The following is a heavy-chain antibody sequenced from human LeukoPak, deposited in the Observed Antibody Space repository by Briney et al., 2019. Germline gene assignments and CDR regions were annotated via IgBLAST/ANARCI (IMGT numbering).Heavy chain of an antibody. J-gene: IGHJ3*02. Sequence: SETLSLTCAVYGGSFRGYYWSWIRQPPGKGLEWIGEINHSGSTNYNPSLKSRVTISVDTSKNQFSLKLSSVTAADTAVYYCARALRFLEWLWNGYDAFDIWGQGTMVTVSS. CDR3: ARALRFLEWLWNGYDAFDI. CDR1: GGSFRGYY. D-gene: IGHD3-3*01. CDR2: INHSGST. V-gene: IGHV4-34*01.